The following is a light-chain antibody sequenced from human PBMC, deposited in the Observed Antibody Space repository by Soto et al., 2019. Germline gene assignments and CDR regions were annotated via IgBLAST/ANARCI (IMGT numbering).Light chain of an antibody. Sequence: EIVLTQSPATLSLPPGERATLSCRASQLFSSNLAWYQHKPGQAPRLLIYGVSTGETGVPDRFSGSASGTDFTLTISSLQSEDFAVYYCQQYNNWPRTFGQGTRLEIK. CDR1: QLFSSN. J-gene: IGKJ5*01. V-gene: IGKV3-15*01. CDR3: QQYNNWPRT. CDR2: GVS.